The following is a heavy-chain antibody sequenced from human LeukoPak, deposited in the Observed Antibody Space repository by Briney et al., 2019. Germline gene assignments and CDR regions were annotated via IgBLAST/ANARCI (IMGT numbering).Heavy chain of an antibody. CDR2: ISGSGGST. V-gene: IGHV3-23*01. Sequence: GSLRLSCAVSGISLSNYGMSWVRQAPGKGLEWVAGISGSGGSTNYADSVKGRFTISRDNPKNTLYLQMNRLRAEDTAVYFCAKRGVVIRVILVGFHKEAYYFDSWGQGALVTVSS. CDR1: GISLSNYG. D-gene: IGHD3-22*01. J-gene: IGHJ4*02. CDR3: AKRGVVIRVILVGFHKEAYYFDS.